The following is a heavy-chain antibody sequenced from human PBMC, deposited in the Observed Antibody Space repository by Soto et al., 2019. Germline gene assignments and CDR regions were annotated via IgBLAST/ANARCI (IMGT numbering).Heavy chain of an antibody. CDR2: IWYDGSNK. D-gene: IGHD3-9*01. J-gene: IGHJ4*02. Sequence: GGSLRLSCAASGFTFSSYGMHWVRQAPGKGLEWVAVIWYDGSNKYYADSVKGRFTISRDNSKNTLYLQMNSLRAEDTAVYYCAREGPATYYDILTGYLDYWGQGTLVTVSS. CDR3: AREGPATYYDILTGYLDY. V-gene: IGHV3-33*01. CDR1: GFTFSSYG.